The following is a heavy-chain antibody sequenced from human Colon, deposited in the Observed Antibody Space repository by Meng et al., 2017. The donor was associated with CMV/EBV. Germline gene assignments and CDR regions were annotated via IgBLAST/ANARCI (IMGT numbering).Heavy chain of an antibody. CDR3: GRLAGAVTTGYFDF. CDR2: IYTGGST. Sequence: VTSGFTVSSNLMSWDGQAPGKGLEWVSIIYTGGSTYYADSDKGQISISRDNSKNTLYLQMNSLRAEDSAVYYCGRLAGAVTTGYFDFWGQGTLVTVSS. CDR1: GFTVSSNL. D-gene: IGHD7-27*01. J-gene: IGHJ4*02. V-gene: IGHV3-53*01.